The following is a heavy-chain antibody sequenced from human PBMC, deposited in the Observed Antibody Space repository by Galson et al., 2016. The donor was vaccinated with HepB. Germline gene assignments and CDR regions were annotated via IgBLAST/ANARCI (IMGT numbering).Heavy chain of an antibody. D-gene: IGHD3-22*01. V-gene: IGHV4-4*02. CDR2: IYHSGST. CDR3: ARGSYFYDSSGYATSAEYFQV. J-gene: IGHJ1*01. CDR1: GGSVATSNW. Sequence: TLSLTCAVSGGSVATSNWWSWVRQPPGKGLEWIGEIYHSGSTNYNPSLKSRVTISVDKSKNQFSLKMRSVTAADTAVYYCARGSYFYDSSGYATSAEYFQVWGQGTLVTVS.